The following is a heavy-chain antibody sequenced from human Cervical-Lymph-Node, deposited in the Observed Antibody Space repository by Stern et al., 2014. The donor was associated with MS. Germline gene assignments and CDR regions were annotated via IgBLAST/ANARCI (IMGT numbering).Heavy chain of an antibody. CDR2: IKSKDYGETT. CDR3: TGLDGSAWSEIDY. CDR1: GFTFGDYA. Sequence: EVQLVESGGGLVQPGRSLRLSCSGSGFTFGDYALNWVRQVPGQGLAWVAFIKSKDYGETTEYAASVNGRFTVSRDDSRNSAYLQMNDLKIEDTAVYYCTGLDGSAWSEIDYWGQGALVTVSS. V-gene: IGHV3-49*04. D-gene: IGHD5-24*01. J-gene: IGHJ4*02.